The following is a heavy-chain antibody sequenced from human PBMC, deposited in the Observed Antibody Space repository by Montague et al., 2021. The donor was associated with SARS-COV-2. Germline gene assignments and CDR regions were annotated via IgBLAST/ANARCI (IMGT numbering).Heavy chain of an antibody. Sequence: SETLSLTCAVSGVSITSTNWWSLVRQPPRKGLEWTGEISYGGIATXNPXPKSRATISMDRSRNLFSLKLSSVTAADTAIYYCAGKVLTVPADYWGQGTLVTVS. CDR2: ISYGGIA. V-gene: IGHV4-4*02. CDR3: AGKVLTVPADY. CDR1: GVSITSTNW. J-gene: IGHJ4*02. D-gene: IGHD4-11*01.